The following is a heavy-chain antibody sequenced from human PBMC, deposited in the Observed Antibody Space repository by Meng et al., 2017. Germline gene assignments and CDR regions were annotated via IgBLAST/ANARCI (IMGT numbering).Heavy chain of an antibody. CDR1: GYTFTSYG. CDR3: ARDWGLYDYVWGSYRYGAFDI. J-gene: IGHJ3*02. CDR2: ISAYNGNT. V-gene: IGHV1-18*01. Sequence: ASVKVSCKASGYTFTSYGISWVRQAPGQGLEWMGWISAYNGNTNYAQKPQGRVTMTTDTSTSTAYMELRSLRSDDTAVYYCARDWGLYDYVWGSYRYGAFDIWGQGTMVTVSS. D-gene: IGHD3-16*02.